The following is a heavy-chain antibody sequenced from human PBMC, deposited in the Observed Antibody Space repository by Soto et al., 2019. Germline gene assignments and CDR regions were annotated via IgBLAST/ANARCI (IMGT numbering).Heavy chain of an antibody. J-gene: IGHJ3*02. CDR3: ARQAVADAFDI. D-gene: IGHD6-19*01. CDR1: GGSISSGGYY. V-gene: IGHV4-31*03. Sequence: SETLSLTCTVSGGSISSGGYYWSWIRQHPGKGLEWIGYIYYSGSTYYNPSLKSRVTISVDTSKNQFSLKLSSVTAADTAVYYCARQAVADAFDIWGQGTMVTVSS. CDR2: IYYSGST.